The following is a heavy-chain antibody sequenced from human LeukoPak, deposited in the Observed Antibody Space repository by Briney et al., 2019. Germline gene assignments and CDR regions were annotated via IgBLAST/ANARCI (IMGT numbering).Heavy chain of an antibody. D-gene: IGHD3-3*01. CDR1: GYSISSGYY. J-gene: IGHJ4*02. CDR2: IYHSGST. Sequence: PSETLSLTCAVSGYSISSGYYWGWIRRPPGKGLEWIGSIYHSGSTYYNPSVKRRVTISGDTSKNQFSLKLSSVTAADTAVYYCARQSGGFLEWLLTFDYWGQGTLVTVSS. CDR3: ARQSGGFLEWLLTFDY. V-gene: IGHV4-38-2*01.